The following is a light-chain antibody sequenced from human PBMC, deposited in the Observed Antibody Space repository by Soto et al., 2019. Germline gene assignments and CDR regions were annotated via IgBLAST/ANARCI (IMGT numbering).Light chain of an antibody. CDR3: QQYHTSPT. Sequence: EIVLTQSPGTLSLSPGERATLSCRASQSVSSNYLTWYQQKPGRAPRLLIYAASRRAKGIPDSVSGSGSGTDFTLTISRLEHEDFAVYYCQQYHTSPTFGQGTKVEIK. CDR1: QSVSSNY. CDR2: AAS. V-gene: IGKV3-20*01. J-gene: IGKJ1*01.